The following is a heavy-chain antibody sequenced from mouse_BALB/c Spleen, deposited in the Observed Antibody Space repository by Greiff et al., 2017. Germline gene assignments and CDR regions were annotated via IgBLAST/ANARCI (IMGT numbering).Heavy chain of an antibody. D-gene: IGHD1-2*01. CDR2: IDPENGDT. CDR3: NALRHPLFAY. V-gene: IGHV14-4*02. CDR1: GFNIKDTY. J-gene: IGHJ3*01. Sequence: EVQLQQSGAELVKPGASVKLSCTASGFNIKDTYMHWVKQRPEQGLEWIGWIDPENGDTEYAPKFQGKATMTADTSSNTAYLQLSSLTSEDTAVYYCNALRHPLFAYWGQGTLVTVSA.